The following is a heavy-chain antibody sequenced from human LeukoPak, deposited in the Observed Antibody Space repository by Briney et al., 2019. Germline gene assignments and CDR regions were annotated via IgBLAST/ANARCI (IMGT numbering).Heavy chain of an antibody. Sequence: GGSLRLSCAASGSIFSDYYMNWIRQAPGKGLEWVSNIGTTITYANYADSVKGRFTISRDNAKNSLYLQMNSLRAEDTAVYYCARDDDGDNPIDYWGQGTLVTVSS. V-gene: IGHV3-11*06. D-gene: IGHD4-17*01. CDR3: ARDDDGDNPIDY. CDR2: IGTTITYA. CDR1: GSIFSDYY. J-gene: IGHJ4*02.